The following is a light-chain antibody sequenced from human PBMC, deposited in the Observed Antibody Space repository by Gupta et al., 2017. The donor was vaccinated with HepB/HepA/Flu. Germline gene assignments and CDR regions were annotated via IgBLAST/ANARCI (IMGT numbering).Light chain of an antibody. Sequence: FLLTQPHSVSESPGKPVTISCTRDSGSIARNDVLWYQQRPGSAPTTIVYEKNKTPNTIPNRFAASIDTSSTTASPSISDVQPDDDADYYCQSYLSGDYMVFGGGTKLTVL. CDR1: SGSIARND. J-gene: IGLJ3*02. V-gene: IGLV6-57*03. CDR3: QSYLSGDYMV. CDR2: EKN.